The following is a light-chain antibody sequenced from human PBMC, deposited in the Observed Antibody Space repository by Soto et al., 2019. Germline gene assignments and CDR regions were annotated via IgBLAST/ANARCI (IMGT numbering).Light chain of an antibody. CDR2: DVS. CDR1: SSDVGGYNY. V-gene: IGLV2-14*01. CDR3: SSFTSTSTRV. J-gene: IGLJ1*01. Sequence: QSVLTQPASVSGSPGQPIAISCTGTSSDVGGYNYVSWYQQHPGKAPKLMIYDVSNRSSGVSDRFSGSKSGNTASLTISGLQAEDEADYYCSSFTSTSTRVFGTGTKVTVL.